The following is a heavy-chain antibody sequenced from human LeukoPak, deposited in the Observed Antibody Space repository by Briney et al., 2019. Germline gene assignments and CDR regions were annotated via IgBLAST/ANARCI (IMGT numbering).Heavy chain of an antibody. D-gene: IGHD2-15*01. J-gene: IGHJ4*02. CDR1: GFTVSSNY. Sequence: GGSLRLSCAASGFTVSSNYMSWVRQAPGKGLEWVSVIYSGGSTYYADSVKGRFTISRDNSKNTLYLQMNSLRAEDTAVYYCARESCSGGSCYFDYCGQGTLVTVSS. CDR2: IYSGGST. CDR3: ARESCSGGSCYFDY. V-gene: IGHV3-66*02.